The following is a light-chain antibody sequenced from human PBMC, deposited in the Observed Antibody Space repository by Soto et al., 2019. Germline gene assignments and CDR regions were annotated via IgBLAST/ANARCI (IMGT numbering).Light chain of an antibody. CDR1: QNIRNW. CDR2: KAS. J-gene: IGKJ1*01. CDR3: QQYHGYSWT. V-gene: IGKV1-5*03. Sequence: DIQMTQSPSALSASVGDRVTITCRTSQNIRNWLAWYQQKPGKAPKLLIYKASTLESGVPSRFSGSGSGTEFTLAISSLQPDDFATYYCQQYHGYSWTFGQGTKVDIK.